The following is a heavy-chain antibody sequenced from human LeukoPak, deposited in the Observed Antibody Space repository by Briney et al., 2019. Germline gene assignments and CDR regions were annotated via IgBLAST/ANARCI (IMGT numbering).Heavy chain of an antibody. CDR2: INTNTGSP. CDR3: ARTITFGGVIVPDY. D-gene: IGHD3-16*02. J-gene: IGHJ4*02. V-gene: IGHV7-4-1*02. CDR1: GYTFTSYA. Sequence: ASVKVSCKASGYTFTSYAMNWVRQAPGQGLEWMGWINTNTGSPTYAQGFTGRFVFSLDTSVSTAYLQISSLKAEDTAVYYCARTITFGGVIVPDYWGQGTLVTVSS.